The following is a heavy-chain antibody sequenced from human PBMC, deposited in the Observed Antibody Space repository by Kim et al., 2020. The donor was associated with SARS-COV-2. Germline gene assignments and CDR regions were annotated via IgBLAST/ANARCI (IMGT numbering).Heavy chain of an antibody. J-gene: IGHJ4*02. D-gene: IGHD4-17*01. CDR3: TTVTPDYYGDYGWPDY. Sequence: PVKGRFTISRDDSKNTLYLQMNSLKTEDTAVYYCTTVTPDYYGDYGWPDYWGQGTLVTVSS. V-gene: IGHV3-15*01.